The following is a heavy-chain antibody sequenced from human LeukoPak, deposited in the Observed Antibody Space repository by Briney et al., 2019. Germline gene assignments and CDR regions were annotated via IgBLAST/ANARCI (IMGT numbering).Heavy chain of an antibody. D-gene: IGHD3-16*01. V-gene: IGHV4-34*01. CDR1: GGSFSGYY. CDR2: INHSGST. Sequence: PSETLSLTCAVYGGSFSGYYWSWIRQPPGKGLEWIGEINHSGSTNYNPSLKSRVTISVDTSKNQFSLKLSSVTAADTAVYYCARGRGKAKYYFDYWGQGTLVTVSS. J-gene: IGHJ4*02. CDR3: ARGRGKAKYYFDY.